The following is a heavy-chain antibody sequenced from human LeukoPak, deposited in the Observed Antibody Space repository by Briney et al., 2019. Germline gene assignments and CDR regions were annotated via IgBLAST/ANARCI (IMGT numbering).Heavy chain of an antibody. D-gene: IGHD3-22*01. CDR1: GGSISSSSYY. J-gene: IGHJ6*03. Sequence: PSETLSLTCTVSGGSISSSSYYWGWIRQPPGKGLEWIGSIYYSGSTYYNPSLKSRVTISVDTSKNQFSLKLSSVTAADTAVYYCARTYYYDSSGFLQYYYYYYMDVWGKGTTVTVSS. V-gene: IGHV4-39*07. CDR2: IYYSGST. CDR3: ARTYYYDSSGFLQYYYYYYMDV.